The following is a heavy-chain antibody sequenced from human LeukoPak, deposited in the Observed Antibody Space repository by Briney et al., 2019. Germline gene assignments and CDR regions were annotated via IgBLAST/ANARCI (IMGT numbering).Heavy chain of an antibody. V-gene: IGHV3-15*01. D-gene: IGHD1-26*01. CDR3: HTEYRVFS. J-gene: IGHJ1*01. Sequence: PGGPLTLSRAPAGFHLRCAWIRWVRPPPGKGREWVGPIKRNTDDWTTDHASPVRTRFTISRNDSMTPLFLQMNNPKTEDSAVYYCHTEYRVFSWGQGTVVTVSS. CDR1: GFHLRCAW. CDR2: IKRNTDDWTT.